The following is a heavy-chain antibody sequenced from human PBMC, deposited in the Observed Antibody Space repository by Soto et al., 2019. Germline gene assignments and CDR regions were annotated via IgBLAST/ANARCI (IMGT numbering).Heavy chain of an antibody. CDR3: GVSDAPDF. D-gene: IGHD3-16*01. V-gene: IGHV1-18*01. CDR1: GFSSTTYA. CDR2: ISADSGEP. J-gene: IGHJ4*02. Sequence: SVKVSCKASGFSSTTYAFSWVRRAPGQGLEWMGLISADSGEPRYAQKFQGRVAMTTDTSTRTAYMELRGLTSDDTAVYYCGVSDAPDFWGQGTLGTVS.